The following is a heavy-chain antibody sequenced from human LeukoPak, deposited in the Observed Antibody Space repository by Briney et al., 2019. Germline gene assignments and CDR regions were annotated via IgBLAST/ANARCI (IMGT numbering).Heavy chain of an antibody. V-gene: IGHV3-30*14. J-gene: IGHJ4*02. D-gene: IGHD3-22*01. CDR1: GFTFSSYA. CDR2: ISYDGSNK. Sequence: PGGSLRLSCAASGFTFSSYAMHWVRQAPGKGLEWVAVISYDGSNKYCADSVKGRFTISRDNSKNTLYLQMNSLRAEDTAAYYCARASGYYFGYWGQGTLVTVSS. CDR3: ARASGYYFGY.